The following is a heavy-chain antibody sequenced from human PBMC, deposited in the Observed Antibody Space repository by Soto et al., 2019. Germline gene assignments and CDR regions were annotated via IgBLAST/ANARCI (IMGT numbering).Heavy chain of an antibody. CDR1: GITFSSYA. CDR2: ISGSGGTT. Sequence: EVQLLESGGGLVQPGGSLRLSCAASGITFSSYAMSWVRQAPGKGLEWVSGISGSGGTTYYADPVKGRFTISRDNSKNTLYLQMDSLRAEETAVYYCAKDQRLLVAAAGTFSDYWGQGTLVTVSS. D-gene: IGHD6-13*01. CDR3: AKDQRLLVAAAGTFSDY. V-gene: IGHV3-23*01. J-gene: IGHJ4*02.